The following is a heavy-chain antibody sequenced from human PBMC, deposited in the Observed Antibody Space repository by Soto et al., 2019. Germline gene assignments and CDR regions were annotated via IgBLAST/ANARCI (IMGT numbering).Heavy chain of an antibody. D-gene: IGHD3-22*01. CDR3: AREKRKYYDSSGYPDY. Sequence: QVQLVQSGAEVKKPGASVKVSCKASGYTFTSYGISWVRQAPGQGLEWMGWISAYNGNTNYAQKLQGRVTMTTDTTTSTAYMELRSLRSDDTGVDYCAREKRKYYDSSGYPDYWGQGTLVTVSS. V-gene: IGHV1-18*01. CDR1: GYTFTSYG. CDR2: ISAYNGNT. J-gene: IGHJ4*02.